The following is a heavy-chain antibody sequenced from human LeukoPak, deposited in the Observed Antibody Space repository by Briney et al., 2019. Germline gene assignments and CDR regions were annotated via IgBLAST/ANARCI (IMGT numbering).Heavy chain of an antibody. CDR3: ARDWEGPDY. CDR2: ISAYNGNT. V-gene: IGHV1-18*01. J-gene: IGHJ4*02. Sequence: RASVKVSCKASGYTFTGYGISWVRQAPGQGLEWMGWISAYNGNTNYAQKLQGRVTMTTDTSTSTAYVELRSLRSDDTAVYYCARDWEGPDYWDQGTLVTVSS. CDR1: GYTFTGYG. D-gene: IGHD1-26*01.